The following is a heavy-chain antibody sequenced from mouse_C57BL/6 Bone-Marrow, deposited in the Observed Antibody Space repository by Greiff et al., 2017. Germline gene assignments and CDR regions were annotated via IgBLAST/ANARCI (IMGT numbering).Heavy chain of an antibody. J-gene: IGHJ2*01. CDR2: INSDGGST. Sequence: EVKLVESGGGLVQPGESLKLSCESYEYEFPSYDMPWVRKTPEKRLELVAAINSDGGSTYYPDTMKRRFIISRDNTKKTLYLQLSSLRSEDTALYYCARHYYGSGLYLDYWGQGTTLTVSS. CDR1: EYEFPSYD. D-gene: IGHD1-1*01. V-gene: IGHV5-2*03. CDR3: ARHYYGSGLYLDY.